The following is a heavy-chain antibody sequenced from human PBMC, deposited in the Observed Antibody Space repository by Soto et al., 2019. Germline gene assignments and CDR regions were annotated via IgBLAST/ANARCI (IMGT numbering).Heavy chain of an antibody. CDR2: ISGSGGST. V-gene: IGHV3-23*01. D-gene: IGHD7-27*01. Sequence: HPGGSLRLSCAASGFTFSSYAMSWVRQAPGKGLEWVSAISGSGGSTYYADSVKGRFTISRDNSKNTLYLQMNSLRAEDTAVYYCAKGPFSWGSGNYFDYWGQGTLVTVSS. CDR1: GFTFSSYA. CDR3: AKGPFSWGSGNYFDY. J-gene: IGHJ4*02.